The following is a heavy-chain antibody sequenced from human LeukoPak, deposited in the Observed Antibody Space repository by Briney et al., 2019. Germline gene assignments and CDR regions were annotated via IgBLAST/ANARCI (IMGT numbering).Heavy chain of an antibody. CDR1: GLNFDDSA. J-gene: IGHJ4*02. CDR2: ISADGGST. V-gene: IGHV3-43*02. CDR3: AKGSGKFDY. Sequence: PPGGSLRLSCVASGLNFDDSAMHWVRQAPGKGLEWVSLISADGGSTFSADSVKGRFSISRDNSKNSLYLQMNSLRSEDTATYYCAKGSGKFDYWGQGTLVAVSS.